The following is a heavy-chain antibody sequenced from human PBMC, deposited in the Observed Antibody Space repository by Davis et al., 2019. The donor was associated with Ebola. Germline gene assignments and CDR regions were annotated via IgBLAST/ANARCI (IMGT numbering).Heavy chain of an antibody. CDR1: GYSFTSYW. V-gene: IGHV5-51*01. Sequence: GESLKISCKCSGYSFTSYWIGWVRQMPGKGLEWMGIIYPGYSDTRYSPSFQAQVTLSADKSINTAYLQWSSLKALDTAMYYCARDGSRYYDMNYVYWGQGTLVTVSS. D-gene: IGHD3-9*01. CDR2: IYPGYSDT. CDR3: ARDGSRYYDMNYVY. J-gene: IGHJ4*02.